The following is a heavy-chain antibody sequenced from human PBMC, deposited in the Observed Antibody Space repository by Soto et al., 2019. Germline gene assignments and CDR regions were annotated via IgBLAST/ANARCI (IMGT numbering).Heavy chain of an antibody. CDR3: ARGALKGIAVKNYMDV. CDR1: GGSISGYY. J-gene: IGHJ6*03. CDR2: INHSGST. Sequence: LPETLSLTCTVSGGSISGYYWSWIRQPPGKGLEWIGEINHSGSTNYNPSLKSRVTISVDTSKNQFSLKLSSVTAADTAVYYCARGALKGIAVKNYMDVWGKGTTVTVSS. V-gene: IGHV4-34*01. D-gene: IGHD6-19*01.